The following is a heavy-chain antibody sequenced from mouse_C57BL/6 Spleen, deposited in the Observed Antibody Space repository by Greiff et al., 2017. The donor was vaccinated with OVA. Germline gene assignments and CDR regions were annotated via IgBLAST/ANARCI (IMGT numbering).Heavy chain of an antibody. CDR3: ARGENYYGKNFDY. CDR1: GYTFTSYW. D-gene: IGHD1-1*01. J-gene: IGHJ2*01. Sequence: VQLQQPGTELVKPGASVKLSCKASGYTFTSYWMHWVKQRPGQGLEWIGNINPSNGGTNYNEKFKSKATLTVDKSSSTAYMQLSSLTSEDSAVYYCARGENYYGKNFDYWGQGTTLTVSS. CDR2: INPSNGGT. V-gene: IGHV1-53*01.